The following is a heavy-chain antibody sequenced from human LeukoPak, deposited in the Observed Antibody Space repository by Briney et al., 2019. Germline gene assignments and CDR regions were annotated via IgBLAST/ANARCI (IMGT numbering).Heavy chain of an antibody. CDR2: ISSSSSYI. CDR1: GFTFSSYS. J-gene: IGHJ5*02. D-gene: IGHD3-16*01. CDR3: VRDWAPEADNWFDP. Sequence: GGSLRLSCAASGFTFSSYSMNWVRQAPGKGLEWVSSISSSSSYIYYADSVKGRFTISRDNAKNSLYLQMNSLRAEDTAVYYCVRDWAPEADNWFDPWGQGTLVTVSS. V-gene: IGHV3-21*01.